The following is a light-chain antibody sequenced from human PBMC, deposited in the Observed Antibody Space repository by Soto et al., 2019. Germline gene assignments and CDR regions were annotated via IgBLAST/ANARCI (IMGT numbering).Light chain of an antibody. Sequence: EIVLTQSPATLSLSPGERATLSCRASQSVSSNYLAWYQQKPGQAPRLLIYDASSRATGIPDRFSGSGSGTDFTLTISRLEPEDFAVYYCQQYGSSPPYSFGHGTKLEIK. CDR1: QSVSSNY. CDR2: DAS. V-gene: IGKV3-20*01. CDR3: QQYGSSPPYS. J-gene: IGKJ2*03.